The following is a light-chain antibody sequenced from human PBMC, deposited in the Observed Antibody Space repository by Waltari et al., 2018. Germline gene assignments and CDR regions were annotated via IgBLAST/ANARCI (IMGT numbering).Light chain of an antibody. CDR3: QQYYNAPVT. CDR2: WSS. V-gene: IGKV4-1*01. Sequence: EIVMTQSPESLAVSLGERATINCKSSQSVLKSSTNKNYLAWYQQRPGKPPKLLFYWSSTRESGVPDRFSTSGSGTDFTLTISSLQAEDVAVYYCQQYYNAPVTFGGGTKMEIK. J-gene: IGKJ4*01. CDR1: QSVLKSSTNKNY.